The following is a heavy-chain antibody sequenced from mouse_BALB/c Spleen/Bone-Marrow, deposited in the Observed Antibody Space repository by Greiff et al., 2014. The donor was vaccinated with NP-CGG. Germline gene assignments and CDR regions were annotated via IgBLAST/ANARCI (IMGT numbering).Heavy chain of an antibody. V-gene: IGHV1S29*02. CDR1: GYTFTDYN. CDR3: ARSYGNWYFDV. CDR2: IYPYSGGT. D-gene: IGHD2-10*02. J-gene: IGHJ1*01. Sequence: DVKLQESGPELVKPGASVKISCKASGYTFTDYNMHWVKQSHGKSLEWIGYIYPYSGGTGYNQKFKSKATLTVDNSPSTAYMELRSLTSEDSAVYYCARSYGNWYFDVWGAGTTVTVSS.